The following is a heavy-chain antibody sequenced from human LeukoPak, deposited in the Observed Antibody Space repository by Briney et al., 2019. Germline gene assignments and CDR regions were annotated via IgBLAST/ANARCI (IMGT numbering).Heavy chain of an antibody. D-gene: IGHD6-6*01. CDR1: GYTFTSYD. J-gene: IGHJ6*03. V-gene: IGHV1-8*01. CDR2: MNPNSGNT. CDR3: ARGGRYSSSRWYYYYYYMDV. Sequence: ASVKVSCKASGYTFTSYDIHWVRQATGQGLEWMGWMNPNSGNTGYAQKFQGRVTMTRNTSISTAYMELSSLRSEDTAVYYCARGGRYSSSRWYYYYYYMDVWGKGTTVTVSS.